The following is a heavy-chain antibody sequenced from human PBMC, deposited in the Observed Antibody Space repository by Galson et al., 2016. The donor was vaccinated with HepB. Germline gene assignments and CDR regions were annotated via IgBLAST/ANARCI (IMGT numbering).Heavy chain of an antibody. V-gene: IGHV3-30*18. CDR2: ISYDGTTK. CDR1: GFNFDSFD. J-gene: IGHJ4*02. Sequence: SLRLSCAASGFNFDSFDIHWVRQAPGKGPEWVAAISYDGTTKYFGDSVKGRFSISRENSKNTLYLQMNSLRGDDTAVYYCTKGRNGYPYNWGQGTLVTVAS. D-gene: IGHD5-24*01. CDR3: TKGRNGYPYN.